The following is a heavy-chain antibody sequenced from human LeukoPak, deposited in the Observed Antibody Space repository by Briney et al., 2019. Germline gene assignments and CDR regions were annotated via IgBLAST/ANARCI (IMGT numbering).Heavy chain of an antibody. J-gene: IGHJ5*02. CDR3: ARDKRGSGYSYRFDP. V-gene: IGHV1-18*01. D-gene: IGHD5-18*01. CDR1: GYTFTGYG. Sequence: ASVRVSCKASGYTFTGYGISWVRQAPGQGLEWMGWISAYNGNTNYAQKLQGRVTMTTDTSTSTAYMELRSLRSDDTAVYYCARDKRGSGYSYRFDPWGQGTLVTVSS. CDR2: ISAYNGNT.